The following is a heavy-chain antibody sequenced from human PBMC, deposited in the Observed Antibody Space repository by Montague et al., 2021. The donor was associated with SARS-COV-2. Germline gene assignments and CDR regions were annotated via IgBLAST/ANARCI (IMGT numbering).Heavy chain of an antibody. V-gene: IGHV4-34*01. CDR3: TRRLHGFNWHYFDY. CDR1: GASFNGYY. J-gene: IGHJ4*02. D-gene: IGHD5-24*01. Sequence: SETLSLTCAVYGASFNGYYWTWIRQPPGKGLEWIGEINHSGSTSYNPSLRSRVTISVDTSKNQFSLKLTSVTAADTAVYYCTRRLHGFNWHYFDYWGQGTLVTVSS. CDR2: INHSGST.